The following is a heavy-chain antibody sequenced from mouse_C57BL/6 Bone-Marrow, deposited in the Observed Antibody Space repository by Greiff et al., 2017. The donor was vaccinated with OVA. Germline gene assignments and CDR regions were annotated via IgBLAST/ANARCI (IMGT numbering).Heavy chain of an antibody. CDR1: GYSITSGYY. J-gene: IGHJ4*01. CDR3: ARVRDYYAMDY. Sequence: EVKLQESGPGLVKPSQSLSLTCSVTGYSITSGYYWNWIRQFPGNKLEWMGYISYDGSNNYNPSLKNRISITRDTSKNQFFLKLNSVTTEDTATYYCARVRDYYAMDYWGQGTSVTVSS. V-gene: IGHV3-6*01. CDR2: ISYDGSN.